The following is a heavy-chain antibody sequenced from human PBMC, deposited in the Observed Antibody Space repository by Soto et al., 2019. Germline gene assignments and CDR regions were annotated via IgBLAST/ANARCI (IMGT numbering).Heavy chain of an antibody. Sequence: QVQLQESGPGLVIPSQTLTLTCAVSGASIDNNGYSWTWIRQHPGKGLEWTGTNNNRGETYYNPSLKSRLTISLDTSQNHVSLRLNAVTAADTATYDCARGGSGWKALNWFDPWGQGIMVTVSS. CDR1: GASIDNNGYS. V-gene: IGHV4-31*11. D-gene: IGHD6-19*01. CDR3: ARGGSGWKALNWFDP. J-gene: IGHJ5*02. CDR2: NNNRGET.